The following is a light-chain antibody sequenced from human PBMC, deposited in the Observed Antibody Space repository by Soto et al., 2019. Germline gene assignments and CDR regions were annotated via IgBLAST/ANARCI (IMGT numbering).Light chain of an antibody. CDR2: GAS. Sequence: EIVMTQSPATLSVSPEERATRSSRASQSVSSNLAWYQQQPGQAPRLLIYGASTRATGFPDRFGGSRSGTEFTLTINNLEPEDFAVYYCQQRNVWPPITFGQGTRLEI. CDR3: QQRNVWPPIT. CDR1: QSVSSN. J-gene: IGKJ5*01. V-gene: IGKV3-15*01.